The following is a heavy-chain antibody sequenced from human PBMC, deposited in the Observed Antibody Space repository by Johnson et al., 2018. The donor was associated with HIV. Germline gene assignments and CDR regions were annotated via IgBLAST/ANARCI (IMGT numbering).Heavy chain of an antibody. D-gene: IGHD3-22*01. CDR1: GFTFSSYG. CDR3: AKEYYYDSSGFPDAFDI. Sequence: QMMLVESGGGVVQPGGSLRLSCAASGFTFSSYGMHWVRQAPDKGLEWVALIRYDGSKKYYADSVKGRFTISRDNSKNTMDLQMNSLRAEDTAVYYCAKEYYYDSSGFPDAFDIWGQGTMVTVSS. J-gene: IGHJ3*02. CDR2: IRYDGSKK. V-gene: IGHV3-30*02.